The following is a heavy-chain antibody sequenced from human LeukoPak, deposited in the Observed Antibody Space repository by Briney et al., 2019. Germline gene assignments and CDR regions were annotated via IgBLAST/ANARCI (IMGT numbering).Heavy chain of an antibody. J-gene: IGHJ4*02. V-gene: IGHV3-7*01. CDR1: GFTFSNYW. CDR3: ATGYSYGHYFDY. CDR2: IKQDGSEK. D-gene: IGHD5-18*01. Sequence: GGSLRLSCAASGFTFSNYWMSWVRQAPGKGLEWVANIKQDGSEKYYVDSLKGRFTILRDNAKNSLYLQMNSLRAEDTAVYYCATGYSYGHYFDYWGQGTLVTVSS.